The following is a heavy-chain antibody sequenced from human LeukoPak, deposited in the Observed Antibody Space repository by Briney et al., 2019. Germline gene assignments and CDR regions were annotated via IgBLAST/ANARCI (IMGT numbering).Heavy chain of an antibody. CDR1: GGSISSYY. CDR3: ARGGDGYTLAAFDI. J-gene: IGHJ3*02. D-gene: IGHD5-24*01. V-gene: IGHV4-59*01. Sequence: PSETLSLTCTVSGGSISSYYWTWTRQPPGKGLEWIGCIYYSGSTNYNPSLKSRVTISVDTSKNQFSLKLSSVTAADTAVYYRARGGDGYTLAAFDIWGQGTMVTVSS. CDR2: IYYSGST.